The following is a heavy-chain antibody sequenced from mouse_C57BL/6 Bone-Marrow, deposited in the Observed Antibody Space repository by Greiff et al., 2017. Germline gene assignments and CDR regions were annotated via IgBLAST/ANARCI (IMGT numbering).Heavy chain of an antibody. CDR2: FYPGSGSI. D-gene: IGHD1-1*01. CDR1: GYTFTEYT. V-gene: IGHV1-62-2*01. CDR3: ARHEEEFYYYGIYWYFDV. J-gene: IGHJ1*03. Sequence: VQLQQSGAELVKPGESVKLSCKASGYTFTEYTIHWVKQRSGQGLEWIGWFYPGSGSIKYNEKFKDKATLTADKSSSTVYMELSRLTSEDSAVYFCARHEEEFYYYGIYWYFDVWGTGTTVTVSS.